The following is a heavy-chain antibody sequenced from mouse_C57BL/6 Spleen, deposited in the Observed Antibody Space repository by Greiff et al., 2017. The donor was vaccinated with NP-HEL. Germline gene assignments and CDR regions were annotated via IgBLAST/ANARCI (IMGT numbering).Heavy chain of an antibody. D-gene: IGHD2-4*01. J-gene: IGHJ3*01. CDR2: IHPNSGST. V-gene: IGHV1-64*01. CDR1: GYTFTSYW. Sequence: QVQLQQPGAELVKPGASVKLSCKASGYTFTSYWMHWVKQRPGQGLEWIGMIHPNSGSTNYNEKFKSKATLTVDKSSSTAYMQLSSLTSEDSAVYYCARWGSNDYDEGFAYWGQGTLVTVSA. CDR3: ARWGSNDYDEGFAY.